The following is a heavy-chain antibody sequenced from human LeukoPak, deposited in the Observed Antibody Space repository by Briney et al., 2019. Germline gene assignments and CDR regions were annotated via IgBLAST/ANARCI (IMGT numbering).Heavy chain of an antibody. CDR3: AKDLYSYDGSAYYFPS. V-gene: IGHV3-21*01. D-gene: IGHD3-22*01. Sequence: PGGSLRLSCAASGFTFSSYGMNWVRQAPGKGLEWVSSISSSSSYIYYADSVKGRFTISRDNAKISLYLQMNSLRAEDTAVYYCAKDLYSYDGSAYYFPSLGQGTLVTVSS. CDR1: GFTFSSYG. J-gene: IGHJ5*02. CDR2: ISSSSSYI.